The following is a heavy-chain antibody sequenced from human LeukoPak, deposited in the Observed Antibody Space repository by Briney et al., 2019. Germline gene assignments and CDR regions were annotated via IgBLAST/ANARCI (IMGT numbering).Heavy chain of an antibody. V-gene: IGHV3-48*01. D-gene: IGHD2-8*01. CDR1: GFTFSTYT. CDR2: ISVISTTI. CDR3: AREMGPHDC. Sequence: GGSLRLSCTASGFTFSTYTMVWVRQAPGKGLEWISYISVISTTIYYADSVKGRFTVSRDNAKNSLYLQMNSLRVEDTAVYYCAREMGPHDCWGQGTLVTASS. J-gene: IGHJ4*02.